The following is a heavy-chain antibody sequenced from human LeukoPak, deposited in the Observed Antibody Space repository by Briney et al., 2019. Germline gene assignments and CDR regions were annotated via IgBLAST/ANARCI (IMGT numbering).Heavy chain of an antibody. CDR1: GFTFSSYA. CDR2: INSDGSST. Sequence: GGSLRLSCAASGFTFSSYAMHWVRQAPGKGLVWVSRINSDGSSTSYADSVKGRFTISRDNAKNTLYLQMNSLRAEDTAVYYCVPLNWNPPGDFDRWGQGTLVTVSS. V-gene: IGHV3-74*01. D-gene: IGHD1-20*01. J-gene: IGHJ4*02. CDR3: VPLNWNPPGDFDR.